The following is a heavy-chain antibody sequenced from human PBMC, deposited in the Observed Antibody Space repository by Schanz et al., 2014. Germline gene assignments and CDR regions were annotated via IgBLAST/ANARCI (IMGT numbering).Heavy chain of an antibody. Sequence: VQLVESGGGLVKPGGSLRLSCAVSGFTVSSNHMSWVRQAPGKGLEWVSVISGSGGSTYYADSVKGRFTISRDNSKNTLYLQMNSLRAEDTAVYYCAKDPSHGDYDYYFDYWGQGTLVTVSS. CDR3: AKDPSHGDYDYYFDY. D-gene: IGHD3-22*01. J-gene: IGHJ4*02. CDR2: ISGSGGST. V-gene: IGHV3-23*04. CDR1: GFTVSSNH.